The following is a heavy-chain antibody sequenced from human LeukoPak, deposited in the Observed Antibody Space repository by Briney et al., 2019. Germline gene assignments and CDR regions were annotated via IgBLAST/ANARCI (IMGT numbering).Heavy chain of an antibody. J-gene: IGHJ6*02. Sequence: ASVKVSCKTSGFTFTSFDINWVRQAAGQGLEWMGWMNPNSGDTGYAQKFQGRVTITADKSTSTAYMELSSLRSEDTAVYYCARGVTVTSSMDVWGQGTTVTVSS. V-gene: IGHV1-8*01. CDR1: GFTFTSFD. D-gene: IGHD4-17*01. CDR3: ARGVTVTSSMDV. CDR2: MNPNSGDT.